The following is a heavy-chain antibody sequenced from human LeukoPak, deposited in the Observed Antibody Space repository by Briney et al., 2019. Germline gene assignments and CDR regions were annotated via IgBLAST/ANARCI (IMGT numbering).Heavy chain of an antibody. CDR2: ISGSGGST. CDR1: GFTFSTYV. V-gene: IGHV3-23*01. D-gene: IGHD5-18*01. J-gene: IGHJ5*02. Sequence: PGGSLRLSCAASGFTFSTYVMSWVRQAPGKGLEWVSAISGSGGSTYYADSVKGRFTISRDNSKNTLYLQMNSLGADDTAVYYCAREFKSGYGMWAWGQGTLVTVSS. CDR3: AREFKSGYGMWA.